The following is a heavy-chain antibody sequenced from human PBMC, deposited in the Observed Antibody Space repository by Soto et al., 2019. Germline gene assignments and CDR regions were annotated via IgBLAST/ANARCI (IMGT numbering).Heavy chain of an antibody. D-gene: IGHD6-13*01. J-gene: IGHJ4*02. V-gene: IGHV4-61*01. CDR1: GGSVTSGNYY. CDR2: IDYIGSS. Sequence: QVQLKESGPGLVKPSETLSLTCTVSGGSVTSGNYYWSWIRQPPGKGLEWIGYIDYIGSSNYYPSLKSRVTISVETSKNQFSLKLTSVTAADTAIYYCARAGRQLARYGGDIDSWGQGTLVTVSS. CDR3: ARAGRQLARYGGDIDS.